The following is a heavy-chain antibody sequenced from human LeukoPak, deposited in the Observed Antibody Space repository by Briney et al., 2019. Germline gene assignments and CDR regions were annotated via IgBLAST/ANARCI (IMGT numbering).Heavy chain of an antibody. J-gene: IGHJ6*04. CDR2: IYPGDSDT. V-gene: IGHV5-51*01. D-gene: IGHD3-10*01. Sequence: GESLKISCKGSGYSFTSYWIGWVRQMPGKGLEWMGIIYPGDSDTRYSPSFQGQVTISADKSISTAYLQWSSLKASDTVMYYCARTRRGYGSGSYSDVWGKGTTVTVSS. CDR1: GYSFTSYW. CDR3: ARTRRGYGSGSYSDV.